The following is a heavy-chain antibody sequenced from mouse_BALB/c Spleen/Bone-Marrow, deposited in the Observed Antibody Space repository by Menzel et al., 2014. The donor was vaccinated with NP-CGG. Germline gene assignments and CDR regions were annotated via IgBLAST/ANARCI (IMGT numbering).Heavy chain of an antibody. V-gene: IGHV1S56*01. J-gene: IGHJ3*01. CDR3: AGRGYGGAGFAY. CDR2: IYPGNVNT. CDR1: GYTFTSYY. D-gene: IGHD1-2*01. Sequence: VQLQQSGPELVKPGASVRISCKASGYTFTSYYIHWVKQRPGQGLEWIGWIYPGNVNTNYNEKFKGKATLTADKSSSTAYMQRSSLASEDAAVYVCAGRGYGGAGFAYWGQGTLVTVSA.